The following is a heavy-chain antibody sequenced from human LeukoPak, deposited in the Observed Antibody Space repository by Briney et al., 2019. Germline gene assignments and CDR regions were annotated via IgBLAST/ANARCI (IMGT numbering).Heavy chain of an antibody. CDR1: AGSISSYY. V-gene: IGHV4-59*08. CDR3: ARCQGYCTSTSCYELPGA. Sequence: SETLSLTCTVSAGSISSYYWSWIRQPPGKGLEWIGYIYYTGSTNYNPSLKSRVTISVDTSKNQFSLKLSSVTAADTAVYYCARCQGYCTSTSCYELPGAWGQGTLVTVSS. CDR2: IYYTGST. D-gene: IGHD2-2*01. J-gene: IGHJ5*02.